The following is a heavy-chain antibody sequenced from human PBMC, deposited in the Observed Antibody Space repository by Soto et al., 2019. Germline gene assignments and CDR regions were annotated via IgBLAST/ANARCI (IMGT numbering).Heavy chain of an antibody. CDR3: AKTILYLGVVRLYYMDV. D-gene: IGHD3-3*01. J-gene: IGHJ6*03. V-gene: IGHV3-23*01. Sequence: EVQLLDSGGGLVQPGGSLRLSCAASGFTFSSYAMSWVRQAPGKGLEWVSIITDSGGSTYHADSVNGRFTISRDNSKSSLYLQMNSLRAEDTAVYYCAKTILYLGVVRLYYMDVWGKGTTVTVSS. CDR2: ITDSGGST. CDR1: GFTFSSYA.